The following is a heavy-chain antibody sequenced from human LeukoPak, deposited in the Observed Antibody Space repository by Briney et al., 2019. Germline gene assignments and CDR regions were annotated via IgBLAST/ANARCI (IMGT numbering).Heavy chain of an antibody. CDR3: ARAEQLLWFGESSSGAFDI. D-gene: IGHD3-10*01. J-gene: IGHJ3*02. Sequence: SQTLSLTCAVCGGSISSGGYSWSWIRQPPGKGLEWIGYIYHSGSTYYNPSLKSRVTISVDRSKNQFSLKLSSVTAADTAVYYCARAEQLLWFGESSSGAFDICGQGTMVTVSS. CDR1: GGSISSGGYS. CDR2: IYHSGST. V-gene: IGHV4-30-2*01.